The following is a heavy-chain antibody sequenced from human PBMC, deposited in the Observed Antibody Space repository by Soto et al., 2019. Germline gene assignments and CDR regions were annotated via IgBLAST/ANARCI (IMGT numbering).Heavy chain of an antibody. CDR3: ARVSAMVRGVTGYYYYYGMDV. D-gene: IGHD3-10*01. J-gene: IGHJ6*02. V-gene: IGHV4-59*07. Sequence: SATLSLTCAVPGISILSSYWSCIRQAPGLGLEWIGCIYYSGSTNYNPSLKSRVTISVDTSKNQFSLKLSSVTAADTAVYYCARVSAMVRGVTGYYYYYGMDVWGQGTTVT. CDR1: GISILSSY. CDR2: IYYSGST.